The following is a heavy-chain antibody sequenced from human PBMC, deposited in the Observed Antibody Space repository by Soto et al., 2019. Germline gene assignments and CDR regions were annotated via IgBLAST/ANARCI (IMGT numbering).Heavy chain of an antibody. D-gene: IGHD6-25*01. CDR3: ARDASSGLYYFDY. Sequence: PSETLSLTCTVSGGSISSYYWSWIRQPPGKGLEWIGYIYYSGSTNYNPSLKSRVTISVDTSKNQFSLKLSSVTAADTAVYYCARDASSGLYYFDYWGQGTLVTVSS. V-gene: IGHV4-59*01. J-gene: IGHJ4*02. CDR1: GGSISSYY. CDR2: IYYSGST.